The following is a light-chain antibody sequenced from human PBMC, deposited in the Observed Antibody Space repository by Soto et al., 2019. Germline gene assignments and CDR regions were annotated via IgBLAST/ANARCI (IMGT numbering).Light chain of an antibody. Sequence: QSVLTQPPSASGSPGQSVTLSCTGTSSDVGAYNYVSWYQQLPGKAPKLIIYEVSKRPSGVPDRFSGSKSGNTASLTVSGLQAEDEADYYCTSYAGNNSFFYVFGTGTKVTVL. CDR2: EVS. V-gene: IGLV2-8*01. CDR1: SSDVGAYNY. J-gene: IGLJ1*01. CDR3: TSYAGNNSFFYV.